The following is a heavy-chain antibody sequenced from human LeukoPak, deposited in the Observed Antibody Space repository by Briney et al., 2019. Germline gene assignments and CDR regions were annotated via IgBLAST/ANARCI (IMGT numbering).Heavy chain of an antibody. Sequence: GSLRLSCAASGFTFSSYAVSWVRQAPGQGLEWVSAISGSAISTYYADSVKGRFTISRDNSKNTLYLQMNSLRAEDTAVYYCAKAHHGDYFFYFDYWGQGTLVTVSS. V-gene: IGHV3-23*01. CDR3: AKAHHGDYFFYFDY. CDR2: ISGSAIST. D-gene: IGHD4-17*01. CDR1: GFTFSSYA. J-gene: IGHJ4*02.